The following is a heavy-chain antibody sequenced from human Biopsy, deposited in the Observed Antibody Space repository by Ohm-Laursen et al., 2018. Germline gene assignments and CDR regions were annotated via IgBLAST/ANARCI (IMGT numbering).Heavy chain of an antibody. J-gene: IGHJ3*02. CDR3: TKEFPPRDFWSGPGAFDI. CDR2: ISWSSDSI. D-gene: IGHD3-3*01. CDR1: GFRFDNTG. V-gene: IGHV3-9*01. Sequence: LSLTCAASGFRFDNTGMHWVRQGPGKGLEWVAGISWSSDSITYAKSVTGRFTISRDNGENSLYVQMNSLRAEDTALYYCTKEFPPRDFWSGPGAFDIWGQGTMVTVSS.